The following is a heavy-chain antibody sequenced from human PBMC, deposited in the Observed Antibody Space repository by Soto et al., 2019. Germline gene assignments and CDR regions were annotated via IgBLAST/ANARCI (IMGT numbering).Heavy chain of an antibody. Sequence: QVQLVESGGGVVQPGRSLRLSCAASRFTFSNYGMHWVRQTPGKGLEWVAVISYDGSNKYYADSVKGRFTISRDNSKNTLYLQMYSLRAEDTAVYYCVKGGYHYFDYWGQGTLVTVSS. CDR2: ISYDGSNK. CDR1: RFTFSNYG. CDR3: VKGGYHYFDY. J-gene: IGHJ4*02. D-gene: IGHD5-12*01. V-gene: IGHV3-30*18.